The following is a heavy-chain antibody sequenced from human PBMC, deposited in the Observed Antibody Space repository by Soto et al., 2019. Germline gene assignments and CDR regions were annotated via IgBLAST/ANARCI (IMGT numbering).Heavy chain of an antibody. CDR1: GNSISGTSSF. CDR2: VYYTGST. CDR3: TRRVRSTGLLDY. D-gene: IGHD4-4*01. J-gene: IGHJ4*02. V-gene: IGHV4-39*01. Sequence: QLQLRESGPGLVKPSETLSLTCTVSGNSISGTSSFWAWIRQPPGKNLEWIGSVYYTGSTYYNSSLTSRVSISIDTSKNQFSLSLNSVTAADTAVYYCTRRVRSTGLLDYWGQGALVTVSS.